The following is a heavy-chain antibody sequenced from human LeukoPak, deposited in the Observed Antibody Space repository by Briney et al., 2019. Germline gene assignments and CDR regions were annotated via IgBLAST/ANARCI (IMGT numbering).Heavy chain of an antibody. CDR1: GYPFTDYG. V-gene: IGHV1-18*01. CDR2: ISAYNGNT. CDR3: ARRFKQDVLGTTMGWFDP. D-gene: IGHD1-26*01. J-gene: IGHJ5*02. Sequence: ASVTVSCKASGYPFTDYGIGWVRQAPGQGPEWMGWISAYNGNTNYAQKIQGRVTMTTDPSTSTVYMELKSLRSDDTAVYYCARRFKQDVLGTTMGWFDPWGQGTLITVSS.